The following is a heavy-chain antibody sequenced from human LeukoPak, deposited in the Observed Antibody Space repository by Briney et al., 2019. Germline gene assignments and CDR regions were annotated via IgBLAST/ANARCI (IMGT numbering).Heavy chain of an antibody. D-gene: IGHD2-2*02. CDR3: AKVAFKYQLLYGGRGWFDP. Sequence: GGPLRLSCAASGFTFSTYWMSWVRQAPGKGLEWVANIKEDGSEKYYVDSVKGRFTISRNNAKNSLSLQMTSLRADDTAVYYCAKVAFKYQLLYGGRGWFDPWGQGTLVTVSS. V-gene: IGHV3-7*01. CDR2: IKEDGSEK. CDR1: GFTFSTYW. J-gene: IGHJ5*02.